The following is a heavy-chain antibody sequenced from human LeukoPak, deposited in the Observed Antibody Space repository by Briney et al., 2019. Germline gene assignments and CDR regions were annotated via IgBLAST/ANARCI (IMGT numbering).Heavy chain of an antibody. CDR3: AGAIMVRGFGGYDY. J-gene: IGHJ4*02. CDR2: IIPIFGTA. V-gene: IGHV1-69*05. CDR1: GGTFSSYA. Sequence: SVKVSCKASGGTFSSYAISWVRQAPGQGLEWMGGIIPIFGTANYAQKFQGRVTITTDESTSTAYMELSSLRSEDTAVYYCAGAIMVRGFGGYDYWGQGTLVTVSS. D-gene: IGHD3-10*01.